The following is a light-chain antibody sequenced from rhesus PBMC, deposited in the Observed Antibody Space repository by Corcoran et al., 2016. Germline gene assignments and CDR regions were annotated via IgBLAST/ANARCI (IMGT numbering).Light chain of an antibody. CDR2: KAS. Sequence: DIQMTQSPSSLSASVGDTVTITCRASQGISRYLAWYQQKPRKAPKLLIYKASNFQSGVPSRFSGSGSGTDFTLTISSLQPEDFATYYCQQHNSYPPTFGQGTKVEIK. CDR1: QGISRY. J-gene: IGKJ1*01. V-gene: IGKV1-25*01. CDR3: QQHNSYPPT.